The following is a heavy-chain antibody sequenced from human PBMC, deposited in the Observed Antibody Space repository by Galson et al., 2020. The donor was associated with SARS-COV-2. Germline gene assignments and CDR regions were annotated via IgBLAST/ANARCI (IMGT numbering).Heavy chain of an antibody. Sequence: SETLSLTCAISGDSVSSNSAAWNWIRQSPSRGLEWLGRTYYRSKWYNDYALSVKSRITINPDTSKNQFSLLLNSVTPEDTAVYYCARDPHIVVVTTIGGWFDPWGQGTPVTVSS. CDR2: TYYRSKWYN. CDR3: ARDPHIVVVTTIGGWFDP. CDR1: GDSVSSNSAA. J-gene: IGHJ5*02. V-gene: IGHV6-1*01. D-gene: IGHD2-21*02.